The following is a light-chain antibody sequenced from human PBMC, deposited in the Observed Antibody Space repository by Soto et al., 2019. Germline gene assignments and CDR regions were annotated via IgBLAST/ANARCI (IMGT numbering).Light chain of an antibody. CDR3: QQRSNWPQIT. CDR1: QSVSRY. V-gene: IGKV3-11*01. J-gene: IGKJ5*01. Sequence: EIVLTQSPATLSLSPGERATLSCRASQSVSRYLAWYQQKPGQAPRLLIYDASNRATGIPARFSGSGSGTDFTLTISSLEPEDFAVYYCQQRSNWPQITFGQGTRMEIQ. CDR2: DAS.